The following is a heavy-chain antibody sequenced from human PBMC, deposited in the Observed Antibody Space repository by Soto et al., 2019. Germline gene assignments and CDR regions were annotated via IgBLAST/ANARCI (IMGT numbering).Heavy chain of an antibody. Sequence: QVQLQESGPGLVKPSGTLSLTCAVSGGSISSSNWWSWVRQPPGKGLEWIGEIYHSGSTNYNPSLKSRATISVDKSTNQFSLKLSSVTAADTAVYYCASTTVTTWAYYYYGMDVWGQGTTVTVSS. CDR1: GGSISSSNW. D-gene: IGHD4-17*01. J-gene: IGHJ6*02. V-gene: IGHV4-4*02. CDR2: IYHSGST. CDR3: ASTTVTTWAYYYYGMDV.